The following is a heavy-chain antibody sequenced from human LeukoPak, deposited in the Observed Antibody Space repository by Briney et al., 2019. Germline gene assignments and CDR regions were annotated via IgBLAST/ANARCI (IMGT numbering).Heavy chain of an antibody. J-gene: IGHJ4*02. CDR1: GGSISSYY. Sequence: PSETLSLTCTVSGGSISSYYWSWIRQPPGKGLEWIGYIYYSGSTNYNPSLKSRVTISVDTSKNQFSLKLSSVTAADTAVYYRARQSTVVMQYDCWGQGTLVTVSS. CDR3: ARQSTVVMQYDC. V-gene: IGHV4-59*08. D-gene: IGHD2-15*01. CDR2: IYYSGST.